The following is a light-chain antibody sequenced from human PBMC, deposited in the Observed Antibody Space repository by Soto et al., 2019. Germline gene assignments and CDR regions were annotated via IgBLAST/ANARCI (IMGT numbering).Light chain of an antibody. Sequence: IVLTECPATMSLSSGEGAAVSCRASQSVSSYLAWYQQKPGQAPRLLIYDASNRATGIPARFSGSGSGTDFTLTISRLEPEDFAVYYCQQYDSSPRTFGQGT. CDR1: QSVSSY. CDR3: QQYDSSPRT. CDR2: DAS. V-gene: IGKV3-20*01. J-gene: IGKJ1*01.